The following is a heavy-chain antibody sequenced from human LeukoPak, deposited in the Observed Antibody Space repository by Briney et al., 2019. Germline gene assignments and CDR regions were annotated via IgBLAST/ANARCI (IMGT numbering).Heavy chain of an antibody. D-gene: IGHD1-1*01. Sequence: SETLSLTCTVSGGSISSYYWSWIRQPPGKGLEWIGYIYYSGSTNYNPSLKSRVTISVDTSKNQFSLKLSSVTAADTAVYYCARLYSWNDGFDYWGQGTLVTVSS. CDR3: ARLYSWNDGFDY. CDR1: GGSISSYY. V-gene: IGHV4-59*08. J-gene: IGHJ4*02. CDR2: IYYSGST.